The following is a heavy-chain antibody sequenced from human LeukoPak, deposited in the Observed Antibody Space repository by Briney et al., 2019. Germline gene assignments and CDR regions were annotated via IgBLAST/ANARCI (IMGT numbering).Heavy chain of an antibody. CDR1: GFTFSSHA. D-gene: IGHD1-26*01. J-gene: IGHJ6*02. CDR3: ARDRWGPMEPADV. CDR2: ISISGDTT. V-gene: IGHV3-23*01. Sequence: GGSLRHSCGASGFTFSSHAMTWVRQAPGKGLEWVSAISISGDTTYYADAVKGRFTISRDNAKNTLYLQMNSLRAEDTAVYYCARDRWGPMEPADVWGQGTTVTVSS.